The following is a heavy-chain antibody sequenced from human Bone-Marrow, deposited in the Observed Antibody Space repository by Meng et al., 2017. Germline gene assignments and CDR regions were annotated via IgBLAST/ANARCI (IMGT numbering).Heavy chain of an antibody. CDR1: RSSFTSCD. CDR2: MNPNSGNT. Sequence: QGHVVQSGAEVKKPGDSVNVSCKASRSSFTSCDINWVGRAHGQGLEWMGWMNPNSGNTGYAQKFQGRVTMTRNTSISTAYMELSSLRSEDTAVYYCARGVDYGVNFDYWSQGTLVTVSS. V-gene: IGHV1-8*01. CDR3: ARGVDYGVNFDY. D-gene: IGHD4-17*01. J-gene: IGHJ4*02.